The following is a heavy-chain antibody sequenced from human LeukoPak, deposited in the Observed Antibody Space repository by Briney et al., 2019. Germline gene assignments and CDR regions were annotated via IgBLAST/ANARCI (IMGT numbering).Heavy chain of an antibody. CDR1: GFTFSSYW. CDR2: IKQDGSDK. V-gene: IGHV3-7*01. J-gene: IGHJ4*02. D-gene: IGHD1-26*01. CDR3: ATFRAPATALDIGTPLGY. Sequence: GGSLRLSCAASGFTFSSYWMSWVRQAPGKGLEWVANIKQDGSDKYYVDSVKGRFTISRDNAKNSLYLQMNSLRVEDTAVYYCATFRAPATALDIGTPLGYWGQGTLVTVSS.